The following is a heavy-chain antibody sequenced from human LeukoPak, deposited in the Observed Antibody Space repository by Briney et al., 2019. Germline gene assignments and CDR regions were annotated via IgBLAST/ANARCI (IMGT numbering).Heavy chain of an antibody. CDR3: APRLGYIVVVPTGDY. CDR1: GFTFSSYG. Sequence: GGSLRLSCAASGFTFSSYGMHWVRQAPGKGLEWVAFIRYDGSNKYYADSVKGRFTISRDNSKNTLYLQMNSLRAEDTAVYYCAPRLGYIVVVPTGDYWGQGALVTVSS. D-gene: IGHD2-2*01. V-gene: IGHV3-30*02. CDR2: IRYDGSNK. J-gene: IGHJ4*02.